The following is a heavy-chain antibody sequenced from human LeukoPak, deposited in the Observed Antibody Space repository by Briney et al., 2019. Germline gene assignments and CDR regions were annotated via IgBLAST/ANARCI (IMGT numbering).Heavy chain of an antibody. CDR2: INPNSGGT. V-gene: IGHV1-2*02. Sequence: GASVKVSCKASGYTFTGYYMHWVRQAPGQGLEWMGWINPNSGGTNYAQKFQGRVTMTTDTSTSTAYMELRSLRSDDTAVYYCARELAYWGQGTLVTVSS. J-gene: IGHJ4*02. CDR1: GYTFTGYY. CDR3: ARELAY.